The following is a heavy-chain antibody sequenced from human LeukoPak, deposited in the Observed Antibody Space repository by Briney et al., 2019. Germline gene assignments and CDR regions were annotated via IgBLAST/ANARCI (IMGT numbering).Heavy chain of an antibody. CDR2: ISGSGGST. V-gene: IGHV3-23*01. J-gene: IGHJ4*02. CDR3: AKKPLIVVVITETLFDY. CDR1: GFTFSSYA. D-gene: IGHD3-22*01. Sequence: PGGSLRLSCAASGFTFSSYAMSWVRQAPGKGLEWVSAISGSGGSTYYADSVKGRFTISRDNSKNTLYLQMNSLRAEDTAVYYCAKKPLIVVVITETLFDYWGREPWSPPPQ.